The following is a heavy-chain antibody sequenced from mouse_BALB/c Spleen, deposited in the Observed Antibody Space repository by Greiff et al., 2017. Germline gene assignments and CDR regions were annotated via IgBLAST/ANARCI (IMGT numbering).Heavy chain of an antibody. CDR3: ARDKFRYGYDDEYYAMDY. Sequence: DVQLVESGGGLVKPGGSLKLSCAASGFTFSSYAMSWVRQTPEKRLEWVASISSGGSTYYPDSVKGRFTISRDNARNILYLQMSSLRSEDTAMYYCARDKFRYGYDDEYYAMDYWGQGTSVTVSS. J-gene: IGHJ4*01. CDR1: GFTFSSYA. D-gene: IGHD2-2*01. CDR2: ISSGGST. V-gene: IGHV5-6-5*01.